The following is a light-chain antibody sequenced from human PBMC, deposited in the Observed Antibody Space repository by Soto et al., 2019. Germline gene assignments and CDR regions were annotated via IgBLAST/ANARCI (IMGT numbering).Light chain of an antibody. V-gene: IGKV1-5*01. CDR3: QQYKDYVWT. CDR1: QTVERW. J-gene: IGKJ1*01. CDR2: DVS. Sequence: DLQMTQSPSTLPASVGDRVTISCRASQTVERWLAWYQQKPGKAPKLLISDVSSLERGVPSRFRGSGSATEFTLTISGLQSDDFATYYCQQYKDYVWTFGQGTKV.